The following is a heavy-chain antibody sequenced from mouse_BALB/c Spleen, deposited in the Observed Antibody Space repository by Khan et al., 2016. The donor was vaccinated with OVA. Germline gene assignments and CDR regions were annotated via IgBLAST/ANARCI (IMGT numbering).Heavy chain of an antibody. Sequence: EVQLVETGGGLVQPKGSLKLSCAASGFTFNTNAMNWVRQAPGKGLEWVARIRSKSNNYATYYADSVKDRFTISRDDSQSMLYLQMNNLKTEDTAMYYCVGGNYGSWDVDVWGAGTTVTVSS. D-gene: IGHD1-2*01. CDR3: VGGNYGSWDVDV. J-gene: IGHJ1*01. V-gene: IGHV10S3*01. CDR1: GFTFNTNA. CDR2: IRSKSNNYAT.